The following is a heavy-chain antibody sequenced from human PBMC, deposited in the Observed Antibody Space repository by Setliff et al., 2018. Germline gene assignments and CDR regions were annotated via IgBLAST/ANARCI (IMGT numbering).Heavy chain of an antibody. CDR3: VKTHWDTWIRGAFDI. J-gene: IGHJ3*02. D-gene: IGHD3-10*01. V-gene: IGHV3-23*01. Sequence: LRLSCAASGFTFSSYAMSWVRQAPGKGLEWVSAISGSGGSTYYADSVKGRFTISRDNSKNTLYLQMSSLRAEDTAVYYCVKTHWDTWIRGAFDIWGQGTMVTVSS. CDR2: ISGSGGST. CDR1: GFTFSSYA.